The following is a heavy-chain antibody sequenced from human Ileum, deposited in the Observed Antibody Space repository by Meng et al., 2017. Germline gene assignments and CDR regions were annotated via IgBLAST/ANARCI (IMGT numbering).Heavy chain of an antibody. CDR3: ATLEDGDYVINYGMDV. Sequence: GESLKISCEASGFTFSVHYMTWIRQAPGKGLEWVANIKQDGSEKYYVDSVKGRFTISRDNAKNSLYLQMNSLRAEDTAVYYCATLEDGDYVINYGMDVWGQGTTVTVSS. J-gene: IGHJ6*02. CDR2: IKQDGSEK. D-gene: IGHD4-17*01. CDR1: GFTFSVHY. V-gene: IGHV3-7*01.